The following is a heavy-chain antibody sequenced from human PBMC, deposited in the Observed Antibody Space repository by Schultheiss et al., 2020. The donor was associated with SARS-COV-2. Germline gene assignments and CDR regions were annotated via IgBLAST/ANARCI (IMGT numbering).Heavy chain of an antibody. J-gene: IGHJ4*02. V-gene: IGHV4-59*01. CDR3: TKQYSWTTELLDF. D-gene: IGHD1-26*01. CDR1: GGSISSYY. CDR2: IFYSGST. Sequence: SETLSLTCTVSGGSISSYYWSWIRQPPGKGLEWIGSIFYSGSTNYNPSLKSRVTISGDTSKNQVSLKLSSVTAADTAIYYCTKQYSWTTELLDFWGRGTLVTVSS.